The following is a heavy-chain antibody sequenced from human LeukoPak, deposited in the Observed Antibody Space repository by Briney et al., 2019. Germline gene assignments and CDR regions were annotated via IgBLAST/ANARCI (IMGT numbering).Heavy chain of an antibody. CDR2: INPSGGST. D-gene: IGHD3-10*01. Sequence: GASVTVSCKASGYTFTSYYMHWVRQAPGQGLEWMGIINPSGGSTSYAQKFQGRVTMTRDMSTSTVYLELSSLRSEDTAVYYCARQKGRMVRGVIHYYYYMDVWGKGTTVTVSS. V-gene: IGHV1-46*01. CDR3: ARQKGRMVRGVIHYYYYMDV. CDR1: GYTFTSYY. J-gene: IGHJ6*03.